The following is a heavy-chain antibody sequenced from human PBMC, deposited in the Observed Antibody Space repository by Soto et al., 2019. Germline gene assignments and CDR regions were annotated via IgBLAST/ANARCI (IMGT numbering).Heavy chain of an antibody. Sequence: QVQLQESGPGLVKPSETLSLTCTVSGDSISNFYWSWIRQPAGKGLESLGRISATGRSNYNPSLLSRAAMSLDTSKNQFSLRLTFVSAADTAVYFCARGMGRYFDLWGRGTLVTVFS. J-gene: IGHJ2*01. CDR1: GDSISNFY. V-gene: IGHV4-4*07. CDR2: ISATGRS. D-gene: IGHD2-8*01. CDR3: ARGMGRYFDL.